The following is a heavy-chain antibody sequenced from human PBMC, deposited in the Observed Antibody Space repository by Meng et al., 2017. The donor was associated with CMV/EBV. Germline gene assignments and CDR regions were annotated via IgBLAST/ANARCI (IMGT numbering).Heavy chain of an antibody. Sequence: LSLTCAASGFTFSSYWMSWVRQAPGKGLEWVANIKQDGSEKYYVDSVKGRFTISRDNAKNSLYLQMNSLRAEDTAVYYCAREGWEQRGFDYWGQGTLVTVSS. CDR3: AREGWEQRGFDY. J-gene: IGHJ4*02. CDR2: IKQDGSEK. V-gene: IGHV3-7*01. D-gene: IGHD1-26*01. CDR1: GFTFSSYW.